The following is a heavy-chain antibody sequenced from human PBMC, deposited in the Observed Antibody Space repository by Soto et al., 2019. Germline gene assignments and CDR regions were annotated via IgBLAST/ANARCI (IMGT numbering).Heavy chain of an antibody. CDR2: ISYDGSNR. CDR3: AKDLYGSETYTYYCGMDV. CDR1: GFTFSRFG. V-gene: IGHV3-30*18. J-gene: IGHJ6*02. D-gene: IGHD3-10*01. Sequence: QVQLVESGVGVVQPGRSLKLSSAASGFTFSRFGMHWVRKAPGKGLEWVAVISYDGSNRFYADSVKGRFTISRDNSKNTLYLQMNSLRPEDTAVYYCAKDLYGSETYTYYCGMDVWGQGTTVTVSS.